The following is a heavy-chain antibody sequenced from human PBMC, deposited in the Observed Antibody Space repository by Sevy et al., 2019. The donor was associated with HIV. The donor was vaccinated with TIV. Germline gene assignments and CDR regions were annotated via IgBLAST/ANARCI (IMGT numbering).Heavy chain of an antibody. V-gene: IGHV1-69*13. Sequence: ASVKVSCKASGGTFSSYAISWVRQAPGQGLEWMGGIIPIFGTANYAQKFQGRVTIIADESTSTAYMELSSLRSEDTAVYYCARYYYDSSGYYYVSPLHWGQGTLVTVSS. CDR3: ARYYYDSSGYYYVSPLH. J-gene: IGHJ4*02. D-gene: IGHD3-22*01. CDR2: IIPIFGTA. CDR1: GGTFSSYA.